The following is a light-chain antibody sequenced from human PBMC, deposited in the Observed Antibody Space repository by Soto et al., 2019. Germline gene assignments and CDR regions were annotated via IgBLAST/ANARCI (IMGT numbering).Light chain of an antibody. V-gene: IGKV3-20*01. Sequence: EIVLTQSPGTLSLSPGERATLSCRASESLSSAYLAWYQQKPGQAPRLLLYGASTRATGIPDRFSGSGSGTEFTLTISRLEPEDFAAYYCQQYGSSPPKTFGQGTKVDI. CDR1: ESLSSAY. J-gene: IGKJ1*01. CDR2: GAS. CDR3: QQYGSSPPKT.